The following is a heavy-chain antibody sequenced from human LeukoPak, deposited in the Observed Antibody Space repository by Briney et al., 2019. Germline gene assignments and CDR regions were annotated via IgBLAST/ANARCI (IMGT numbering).Heavy chain of an antibody. Sequence: SETLSLTCTVSGGSISSSSYYWGWIRQPPGQGLEWIGSIYYSGSTYYNPSLKSRVTISVDTSKNQFSLKLSSVTAADTAVYYCARRPYCSSTSCSPFDYWGQGTLVTVSS. CDR2: IYYSGST. D-gene: IGHD2-2*01. CDR1: GGSISSSSYY. CDR3: ARRPYCSSTSCSPFDY. V-gene: IGHV4-39*01. J-gene: IGHJ4*02.